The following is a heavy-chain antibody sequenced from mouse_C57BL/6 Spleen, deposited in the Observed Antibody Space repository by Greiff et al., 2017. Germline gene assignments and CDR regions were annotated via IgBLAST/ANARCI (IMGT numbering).Heavy chain of an antibody. CDR1: GYTFTSYW. J-gene: IGHJ3*01. Sequence: QVQLQQPGAELVMPGASVKLSCKASGYTFTSYWMHWVKQRPGQGLEWIGEIDPSDSYTNYNQKFKGKSTLTVDKSSSTAYMQLSSLTSEDSAVYYCALYYEYEGWFAYWGQGTLVTVSA. D-gene: IGHD2-4*01. CDR2: IDPSDSYT. CDR3: ALYYEYEGWFAY. V-gene: IGHV1-69*01.